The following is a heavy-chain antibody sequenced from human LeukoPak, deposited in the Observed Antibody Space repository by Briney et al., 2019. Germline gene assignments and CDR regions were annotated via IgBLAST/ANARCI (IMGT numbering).Heavy chain of an antibody. J-gene: IGHJ5*02. CDR1: GFTFSSYG. CDR3: GNWFDP. V-gene: IGHV3-30*18. Sequence: QSGTSLRLSCAASGFTFSSYGMHWVRQAPGKGLEWVAVISYDGSNKYYADSVKGRFTISRDNSKNTLYLQMNSLRAEDTAVYYCGNWFDPWGQGTLVTVSS. CDR2: ISYDGSNK.